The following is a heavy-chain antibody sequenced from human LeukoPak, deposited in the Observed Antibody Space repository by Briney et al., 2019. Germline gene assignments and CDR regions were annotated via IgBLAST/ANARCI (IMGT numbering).Heavy chain of an antibody. Sequence: PGGSLRLSCAASGFTFSTYAMSWVRQAPGKGLEWVSSISGSGGSIYYADSVKGRFTISRDISKYTLYLQMNSLRAEDTALYHCARRLVSMVRGERYYYMDVWGKGTTVTISS. J-gene: IGHJ6*03. CDR1: GFTFSTYA. D-gene: IGHD3-10*01. V-gene: IGHV3-23*01. CDR2: ISGSGGSI. CDR3: ARRLVSMVRGERYYYMDV.